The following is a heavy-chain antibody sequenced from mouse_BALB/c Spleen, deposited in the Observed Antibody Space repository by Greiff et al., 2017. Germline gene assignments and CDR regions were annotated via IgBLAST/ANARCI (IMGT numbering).Heavy chain of an antibody. CDR1: GYTFTSYW. V-gene: IGHV1S81*02. Sequence: VQLQQPGAELVKPGASVKLSCKASGYTFTSYWMHWVKQRPGQGLEWIGEINPSNGRTNYNEKFKSKATLTVDKSSSTAYMQLSSLTSEDSAVYYCASAGSLLRRKMDYWGQGTLVTVSA. CDR3: ASAGSLLRRKMDY. D-gene: IGHD1-2*01. J-gene: IGHJ3*01. CDR2: INPSNGRT.